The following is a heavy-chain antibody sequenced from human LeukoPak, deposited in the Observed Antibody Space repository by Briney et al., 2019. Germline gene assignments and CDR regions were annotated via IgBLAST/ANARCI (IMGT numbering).Heavy chain of an antibody. V-gene: IGHV3-23*01. Sequence: GGSLRLSCAASGFTFSSYGMSWVRQAPGKGLEWVSAVSGSGGSTDYADSVKGRFTISRDNSKNTLYLQMSSLRAEDTATYYCAKHNDYGDYILGYYFDYWGQGTLVTVSS. CDR3: AKHNDYGDYILGYYFDY. CDR1: GFTFSSYG. J-gene: IGHJ4*02. D-gene: IGHD4-17*01. CDR2: VSGSGGST.